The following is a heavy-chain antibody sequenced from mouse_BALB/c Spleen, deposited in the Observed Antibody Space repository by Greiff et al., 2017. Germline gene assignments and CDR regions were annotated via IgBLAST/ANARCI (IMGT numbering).Heavy chain of an antibody. CDR2: ISSGGSYT. V-gene: IGHV5-6*01. D-gene: IGHD2-1*01. J-gene: IGHJ4*01. Sequence: DVQLVESGGDLVKPGGSLKLSCAASGFTFSSYGMSWVRQTPDKRLEWVATISSGGSYTYYPDSVKGRFTISRDNAKNTLYLQMSSLKSEDTAMYYCARHRGNYAYYAMDYWGQGTSVTVSS. CDR3: ARHRGNYAYYAMDY. CDR1: GFTFSSYG.